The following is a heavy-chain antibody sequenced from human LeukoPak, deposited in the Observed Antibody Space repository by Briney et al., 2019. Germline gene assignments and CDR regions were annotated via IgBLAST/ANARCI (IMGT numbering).Heavy chain of an antibody. J-gene: IGHJ4*02. CDR3: ATQSITLVVVISPFDY. D-gene: IGHD3-22*01. CDR1: GLTFSNFP. CDR2: IQDDGATT. V-gene: IGHV3-30*02. Sequence: GGSLRLSCAASGLTFSNFPIHWFRKAPAKGLEWVALIQDDGATTNYADSVRGRFTISRDNSKSTVYLQMNSLKPDDTAVYYCATQSITLVVVISPFDYWGQGTLVTVSS.